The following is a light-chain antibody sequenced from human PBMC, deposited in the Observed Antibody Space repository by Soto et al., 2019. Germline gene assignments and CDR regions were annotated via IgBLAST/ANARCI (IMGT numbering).Light chain of an antibody. CDR1: NIGSKS. J-gene: IGLJ3*02. CDR3: QVWDSSSDHPNWV. Sequence: GPGQTTSITCAGNNIGSKSVHWYQQKPGQAPVVVVHDDSDRPSGIPERFSGSNSGNTATLTISRVEAGDEADYYCQVWDSSSDHPNWVFGGGTKLTVL. CDR2: DDS. V-gene: IGLV3-21*02.